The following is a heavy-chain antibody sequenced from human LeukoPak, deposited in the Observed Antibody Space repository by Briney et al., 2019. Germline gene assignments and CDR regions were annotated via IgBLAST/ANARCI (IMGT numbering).Heavy chain of an antibody. CDR1: DYSISSGYY. CDR3: ARDSWPEVVRFDY. D-gene: IGHD1-14*01. V-gene: IGHV4-38-2*02. Sequence: SETLSLTCNVFDYSISSGYYWGWIRQPPGKGLEWIGSKHHSGNIDDNPSLKSRVSISIDTSKNQFSLKLSSVTAADTAVYYCARDSWPEVVRFDYWGQGILVTVSS. J-gene: IGHJ4*02. CDR2: KHHSGNI.